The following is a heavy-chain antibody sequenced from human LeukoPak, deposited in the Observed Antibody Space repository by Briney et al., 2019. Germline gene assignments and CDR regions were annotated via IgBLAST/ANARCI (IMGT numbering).Heavy chain of an antibody. CDR1: GDSVSSNSAA. D-gene: IGHD2-15*01. CDR2: TYYRSKWSN. CDR3: ARDFCSGGSCYWRFDY. Sequence: SQTLSLTCVVSGDSVSSNSAAWNWLRQSPSRGLEWLGRTYYRSKWSNDYAVSVKSRITINPDTSKNQFSLPLNSVTPEDTAVYYCARDFCSGGSCYWRFDYWGQGSLVTVSS. V-gene: IGHV6-1*01. J-gene: IGHJ4*02.